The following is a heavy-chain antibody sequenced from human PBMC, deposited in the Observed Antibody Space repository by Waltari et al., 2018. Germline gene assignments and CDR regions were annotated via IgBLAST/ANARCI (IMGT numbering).Heavy chain of an antibody. D-gene: IGHD3-3*01. J-gene: IGHJ3*01. Sequence: QVQLQQWGPGLLKPSETLSLTCGIFGGSFSAYYWSWIRQSPGKGLEWIGEINHSGDTNYTPSRKSRLTIAADTSKNHVSLKLTAVTAADTGVYFCARLWATLRFLEWLTEVDRFDVWGPGTMVTVSS. V-gene: IGHV4-34*01. CDR1: GGSFSAYY. CDR3: ARLWATLRFLEWLTEVDRFDV. CDR2: INHSGDT.